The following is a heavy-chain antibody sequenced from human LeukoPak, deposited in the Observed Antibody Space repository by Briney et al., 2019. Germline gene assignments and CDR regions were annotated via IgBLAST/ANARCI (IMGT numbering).Heavy chain of an antibody. Sequence: PSETLSLTCTVSGGSISSSSYYWGWIRQPPGKGLEWIGSIYYSGSTYYNPSLKSRVTISVDTSKNQFSLKLSSVTAADTAVYYCARQGLGVGSGWYVASFDYWGQGTLVTVSS. CDR1: GGSISSSSYY. CDR3: ARQGLGVGSGWYVASFDY. CDR2: IYYSGST. D-gene: IGHD6-13*01. V-gene: IGHV4-39*01. J-gene: IGHJ4*02.